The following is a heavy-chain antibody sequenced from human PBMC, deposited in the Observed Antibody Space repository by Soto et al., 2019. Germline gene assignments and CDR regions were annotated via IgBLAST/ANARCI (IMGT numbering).Heavy chain of an antibody. CDR2: INHSGST. J-gene: IGHJ4*02. V-gene: IGHV4-34*01. CDR1: GGSFSGYY. Sequence: SETLSLTCAVYGGSFSGYYWSWLRQPPGKGLEWIGEINHSGSTNYNPSLKSRVTISVDTSKNQFSLKLSSVTAADTAVYYCARGQRWLPAFDYWGQGTLVTVSP. CDR3: ARGQRWLPAFDY. D-gene: IGHD2-2*01.